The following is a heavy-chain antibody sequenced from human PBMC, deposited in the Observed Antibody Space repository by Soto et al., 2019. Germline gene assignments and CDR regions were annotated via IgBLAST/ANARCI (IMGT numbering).Heavy chain of an antibody. Sequence: ASVKVSCKASGYTFTSYGISWVRQAPGQGLEWMGWISAYNGNTNYAQKLQGRVTMTTDTSTSTAYMELRSLRSDDTAVYYCARTKGYCSSTSCYPYYFDYWGQGTLVTAPQ. D-gene: IGHD2-2*01. CDR1: GYTFTSYG. CDR3: ARTKGYCSSTSCYPYYFDY. V-gene: IGHV1-18*01. J-gene: IGHJ4*02. CDR2: ISAYNGNT.